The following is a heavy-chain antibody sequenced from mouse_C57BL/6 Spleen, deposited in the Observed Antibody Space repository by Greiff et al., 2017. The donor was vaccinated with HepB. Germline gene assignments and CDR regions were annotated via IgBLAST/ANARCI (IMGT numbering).Heavy chain of an antibody. CDR3: ARQRLTGTFDY. CDR1: GFTFSDYY. J-gene: IGHJ2*01. D-gene: IGHD4-1*01. V-gene: IGHV5-12*01. Sequence: EVKVEESGGGLVQPGGSLKLSCAASGFTFSDYYMYWVRQTPEKRLEWVAYISNGGGSTYYPDTVKGRFTISRDNAKNTLYLQMSRLKSEDTAMYYCARQRLTGTFDYWGQGTTLTVSS. CDR2: ISNGGGST.